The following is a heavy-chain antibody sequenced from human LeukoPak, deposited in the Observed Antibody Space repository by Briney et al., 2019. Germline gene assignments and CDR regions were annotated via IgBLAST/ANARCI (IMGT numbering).Heavy chain of an antibody. CDR2: ISSSSSYI. V-gene: IGHV3-21*04. Sequence: GGSLRLSCAASGFTFSSYSMNRVRQAPGKGLEWVSSISSSSSYIYYADSVKGRFTISRDNSKNTLYLQMNSLRDEDTAVYYCARGSYGDYVRYFDYWGQGILVTVSS. CDR1: GFTFSSYS. J-gene: IGHJ4*02. D-gene: IGHD4-17*01. CDR3: ARGSYGDYVRYFDY.